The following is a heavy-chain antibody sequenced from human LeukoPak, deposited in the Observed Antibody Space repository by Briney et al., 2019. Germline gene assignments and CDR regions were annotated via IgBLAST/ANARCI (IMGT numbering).Heavy chain of an antibody. D-gene: IGHD3-3*01. Sequence: GGSLRLSCAASGFTFSSYSMNWVRQAPGKGLEWVSSISSSSSYIYYADSVKGRFTISRDNAKNSLYLQMNSLRAEDTGVYYCARGLTYDFWSGSFRQYMDVWGKGTTVTVSS. CDR3: ARGLTYDFWSGSFRQYMDV. J-gene: IGHJ6*03. CDR1: GFTFSSYS. CDR2: ISSSSSYI. V-gene: IGHV3-21*01.